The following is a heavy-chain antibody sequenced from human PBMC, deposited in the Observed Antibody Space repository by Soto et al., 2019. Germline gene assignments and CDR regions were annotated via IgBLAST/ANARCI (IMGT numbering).Heavy chain of an antibody. CDR3: ARASGTGVGTTSY. CDR2: ISAYNGET. Sequence: QVQLVQSGPEVKKPGASAKVSCKASGYTFSNYGISWMRQVPGQGLEWMGWISAYNGETKYAQKFQGRVSMTTDTSTNTAYMELGSLRSDDTDVYYCARASGTGVGTTSYWGQGTLVTVSS. CDR1: GYTFSNYG. D-gene: IGHD1-26*01. V-gene: IGHV1-18*01. J-gene: IGHJ4*02.